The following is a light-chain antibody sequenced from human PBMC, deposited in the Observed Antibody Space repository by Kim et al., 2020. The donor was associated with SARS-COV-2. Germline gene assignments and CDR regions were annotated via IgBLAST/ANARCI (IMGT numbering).Light chain of an antibody. CDR2: DAS. CDR1: QDISNN. Sequence: DIQMTQSPSSLSASVGDRVTISCQASQDISNNLNWYQQKPGKAPKLLIYDASNLQTGVPSRFSGTGFGTEFTFTISSLQPEDIATYYCQRYDNLSYTFGQGTKLEIK. V-gene: IGKV1-33*01. J-gene: IGKJ2*01. CDR3: QRYDNLSYT.